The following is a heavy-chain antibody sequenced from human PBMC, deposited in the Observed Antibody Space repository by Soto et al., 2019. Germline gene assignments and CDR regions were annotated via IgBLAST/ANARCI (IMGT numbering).Heavy chain of an antibody. Sequence: GGSLRLSCAASGFTFSSYEMNWVRQAPGKGLEWVSYISSSGSTIYYTDSVKGRFTSSRDNAKNSLYLQMNSLRAEDTAVYYCARRGAWFDPWGQGTLVTVSS. J-gene: IGHJ5*02. CDR3: ARRGAWFDP. CDR2: ISSSGSTI. CDR1: GFTFSSYE. V-gene: IGHV3-48*03.